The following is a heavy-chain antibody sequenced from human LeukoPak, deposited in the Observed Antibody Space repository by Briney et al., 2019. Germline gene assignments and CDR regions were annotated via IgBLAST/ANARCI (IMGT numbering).Heavy chain of an antibody. D-gene: IGHD3-10*01. CDR3: AGRRAVRGVIIIDY. Sequence: GGSLRLSCAASGFTFSSYGMHWVRQAPGKGLEWVAVISYDGSNKYYADSVKGRFTISRDNSENTLYLQMNSLRAEDTAVYYCAGRRAVRGVIIIDYWGQGTLVTVSS. V-gene: IGHV3-30*03. CDR2: ISYDGSNK. CDR1: GFTFSSYG. J-gene: IGHJ4*02.